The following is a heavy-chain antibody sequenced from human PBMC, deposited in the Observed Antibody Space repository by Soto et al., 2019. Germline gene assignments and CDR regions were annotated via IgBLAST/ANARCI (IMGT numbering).Heavy chain of an antibody. CDR2: IYYSEST. CDR3: AVRMCFGDAFDI. J-gene: IGHJ3*02. V-gene: IGHV4-59*01. CDR1: GGSISSYY. D-gene: IGHD3-10*01. Sequence: SETLSLTCTVSGGSISSYYWSWIRQPPGKRLEWIGYIYYSESTNYNPSLKSRVTISVDTSKNQFSLKLSSVTAADTAVYYCAVRMCFGDAFDIWGQGTMVTVSS.